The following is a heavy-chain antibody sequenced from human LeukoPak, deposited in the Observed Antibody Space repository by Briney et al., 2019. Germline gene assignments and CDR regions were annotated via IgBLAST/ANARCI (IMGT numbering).Heavy chain of an antibody. J-gene: IGHJ6*04. CDR1: GFTFSSDG. CDR3: ARGRGAGEYYYYGMDA. CDR2: IWYDGSNK. V-gene: IGHV3-33*01. Sequence: PGRSLRISCAASGFTFSSDGMHCVRQAPGKGLEWVAVIWYDGSNKYYADSVKGRFTISRDNSKNTLYLQMNSLRAEGTAVYYCARGRGAGEYYYYGMDAWGKGTTVTVPS. D-gene: IGHD1-26*01.